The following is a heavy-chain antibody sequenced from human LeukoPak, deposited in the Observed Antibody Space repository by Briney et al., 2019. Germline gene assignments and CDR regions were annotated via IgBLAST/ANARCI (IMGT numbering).Heavy chain of an antibody. V-gene: IGHV3-30*02. CDR3: AKVPPGGESNYYYYMDV. CDR2: IRYDGSNK. Sequence: PGGSLRLSCAASGFTFSSYGMHWVRQAPGKGLEWVAFIRYDGSNKYYADSVKGRFTISRDNSKNTLYLQMNSLRAEDTAVYYCAKVPPGGESNYYYYMDVWGKGTTVTVSS. J-gene: IGHJ6*03. D-gene: IGHD1-14*01. CDR1: GFTFSSYG.